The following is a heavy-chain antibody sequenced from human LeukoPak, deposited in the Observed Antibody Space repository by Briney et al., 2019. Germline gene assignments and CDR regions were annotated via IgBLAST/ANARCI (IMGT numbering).Heavy chain of an antibody. V-gene: IGHV1-69*05. D-gene: IGHD4-11*01. CDR3: ARDTGNYGPGDYYYYMDV. CDR1: GGTFSSYA. Sequence: VASVKVSCKASGGTFSSYAISWVRQAPGQGLEWMGGIIPIFGTANYAQKFQGRVTITTDESTSTAYMELSSLRSEDTAVYYCARDTGNYGPGDYYYYMDVWGRGTTVTVSS. CDR2: IIPIFGTA. J-gene: IGHJ6*03.